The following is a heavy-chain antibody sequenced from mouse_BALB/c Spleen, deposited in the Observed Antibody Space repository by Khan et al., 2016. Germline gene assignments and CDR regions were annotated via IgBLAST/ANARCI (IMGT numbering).Heavy chain of an antibody. V-gene: IGHV9-2-1*01. J-gene: IGHJ4*01. Sequence: QIQLVQSGPELKKPGETVKISCKASGYTFTDYSMHWVKRVPGKGLKWMGWINTETGEPTYADAFRGRFAFSLETSASPVFLQINNLKNEDTATYFCARRGYGYDYAIDYWGQGTSVTVSS. CDR1: GYTFTDYS. CDR2: INTETGEP. CDR3: ARRGYGYDYAIDY. D-gene: IGHD2-2*01.